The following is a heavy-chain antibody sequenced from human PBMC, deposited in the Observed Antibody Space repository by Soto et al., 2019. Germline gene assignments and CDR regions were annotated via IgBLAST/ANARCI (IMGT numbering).Heavy chain of an antibody. V-gene: IGHV4-4*02. D-gene: IGHD2-15*01. CDR3: ARAPVRCSGGTCYSEIDD. Sequence: QVQLQESGPGLVKPSGTLSLTCAVSSGSIRSSNWWTWVRQPPGKGLEWIGEIFHSESTNYNPSLKSRVTMSVDKSNNQFSLKLSSLTAADTAVYYCARAPVRCSGGTCYSEIDDWGQGTLVTVSS. J-gene: IGHJ4*02. CDR2: IFHSEST. CDR1: SGSIRSSNW.